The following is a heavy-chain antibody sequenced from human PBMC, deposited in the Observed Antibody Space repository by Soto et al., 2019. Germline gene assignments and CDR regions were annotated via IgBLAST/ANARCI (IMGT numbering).Heavy chain of an antibody. CDR1: GVSITSHY. CDR3: TGGGSGHTFDY. CDR2: VHYSGST. Sequence: PSETLSLTCTVSGVSITSHYWTWIRQPPGKGLEWIGNVHYSGSTHSSPSLKSRVIISLDTSENQSSLKLNSVTAADTAVYYCTGGGSGHTFDYWGRGNLVTV. J-gene: IGHJ4*02. V-gene: IGHV4-59*11. D-gene: IGHD2-15*01.